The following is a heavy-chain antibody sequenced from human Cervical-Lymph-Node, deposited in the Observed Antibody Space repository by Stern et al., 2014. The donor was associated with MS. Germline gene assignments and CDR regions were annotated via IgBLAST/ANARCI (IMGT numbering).Heavy chain of an antibody. CDR3: ARGELKEGLVRGMDV. J-gene: IGHJ6*02. V-gene: IGHV1-69*01. CDR2: IIPIFCTA. Sequence: VQLVESGAEVKKPGSSVKVSWKASGGTFRSDAISRVRQAPGQGLEWMGGIIPIFCTANFAQKFQGRVTITADESTSTAYMELSSLRSEDTAVYYCARGELKEGLVRGMDVWGQGTTVTVSS. CDR1: GGTFRSDA. D-gene: IGHD1-26*01.